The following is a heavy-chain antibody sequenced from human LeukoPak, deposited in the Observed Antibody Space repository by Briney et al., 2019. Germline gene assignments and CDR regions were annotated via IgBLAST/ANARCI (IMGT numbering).Heavy chain of an antibody. V-gene: IGHV4-61*01. CDR3: ARERYGDSVDY. J-gene: IGHJ4*02. CDR1: GHPDSSGSYY. Sequence: SHTLALTCTVSGHPDSSGSYYCSWLRQPPGKGREWIGYIYSGVRTNYNPSLKSRVTISVDTSRNQFSLKLSSVTAADTAMYYCARERYGDSVDYWGQGTLVTVSS. CDR2: IYSGVRT. D-gene: IGHD4-17*01.